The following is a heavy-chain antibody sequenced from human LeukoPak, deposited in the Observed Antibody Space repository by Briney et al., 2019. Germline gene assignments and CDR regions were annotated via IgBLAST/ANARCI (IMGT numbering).Heavy chain of an antibody. CDR1: GVSVSSYH. CDR2: IYYSGST. CDR3: ARRSSMGSFDY. Sequence: SETLSLTCTVSGVSVSSYHWSWIRQPPGKGLEWIGYIYYSGSTNYNPSLKSRVTISVDTSKNQFSLKLSSVTAADTAVYYCARRSSMGSFDYWGQGTLVTVSS. J-gene: IGHJ4*02. V-gene: IGHV4-59*08. D-gene: IGHD3-10*01.